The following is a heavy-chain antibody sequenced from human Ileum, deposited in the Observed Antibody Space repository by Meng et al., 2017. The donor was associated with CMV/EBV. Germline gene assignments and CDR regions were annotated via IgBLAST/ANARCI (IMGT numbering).Heavy chain of an antibody. D-gene: IGHD6-6*01. CDR3: ARDHASSSQLLDY. CDR1: GYPFSSYC. CDR2: IIAYNGDI. Sequence: VQSVHSGAELKNIWASVKVSCKASGYPFSSYCFSLVLQAPGQGLEWRGWIIAYNGDIKYAQNFRDRVTMTTDTSTSSAYMDLRGLRSDDTAVYYCARDHASSSQLLDYWGQGTLVTVSS. J-gene: IGHJ4*02. V-gene: IGHV1-18*04.